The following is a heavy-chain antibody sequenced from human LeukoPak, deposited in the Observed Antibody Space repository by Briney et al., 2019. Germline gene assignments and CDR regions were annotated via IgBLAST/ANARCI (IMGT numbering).Heavy chain of an antibody. CDR1: GYPFTGQH. CDR2: INPNSGDT. Sequence: ASVKVSCKASGYPFTGQHMHWVRQAPGQGLEWMGWINPNSGDTKYTQNFQGRVTMTRDTSISTVYMELSSLRSDDTAVYYCARGGTSAWQYYDYWGQGTLVTVSS. V-gene: IGHV1-2*02. CDR3: ARGGTSAWQYYDY. J-gene: IGHJ4*02. D-gene: IGHD6-19*01.